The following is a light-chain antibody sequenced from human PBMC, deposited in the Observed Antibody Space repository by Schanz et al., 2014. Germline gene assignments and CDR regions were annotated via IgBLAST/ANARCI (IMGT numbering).Light chain of an antibody. J-gene: IGLJ3*02. Sequence: QSALTQPPSVSGSPGQSVSISCTGTSSDVGTYNRVSWYQQPPGTPPKLVIYDVSNRPSGVPDRFSGSKSGNTASLTISGLQAEDEADYYCSSYTSSSTWVFGGGTKLTVL. CDR1: SSDVGTYNR. CDR2: DVS. V-gene: IGLV2-18*02. CDR3: SSYTSSSTWV.